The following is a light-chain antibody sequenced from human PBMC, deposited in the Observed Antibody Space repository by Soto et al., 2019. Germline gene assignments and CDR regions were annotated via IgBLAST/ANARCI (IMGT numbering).Light chain of an antibody. J-gene: IGKJ1*01. CDR3: QQYSSYWT. CDR2: DAT. CDR1: QSLSRW. V-gene: IGKV1-5*01. Sequence: DIQMTQSPSTLSASVGDRVTITCRARQSLSRWLAWYQQKPGKAPKLLIHDATSLESGVPSRFSGSGSGTEFTLTISSLQPDDFATYYCQQYSSYWTFAQGTKVEIK.